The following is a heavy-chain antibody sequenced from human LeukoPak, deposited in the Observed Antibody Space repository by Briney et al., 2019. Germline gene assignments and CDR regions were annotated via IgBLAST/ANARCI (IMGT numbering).Heavy chain of an antibody. Sequence: GGSLSLSCAASGFSFSYYSMSWVRQAPGKGLEWVSSISSSGRYIQYTDSAKGRFTVPRDNAKKALYLQMNSLNTEDTAVYFCTTEGGFWGYHALDLWGRGTTVTVSS. D-gene: IGHD7-27*01. CDR2: ISSSGRYI. J-gene: IGHJ3*01. CDR1: GFSFSYYS. CDR3: TTEGGFWGYHALDL. V-gene: IGHV3-21*03.